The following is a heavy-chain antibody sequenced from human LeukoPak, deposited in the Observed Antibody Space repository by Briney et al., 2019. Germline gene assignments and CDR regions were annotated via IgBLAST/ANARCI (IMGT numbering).Heavy chain of an antibody. CDR3: ASSSSAFDI. CDR1: GGSLSGYY. J-gene: IGHJ3*02. V-gene: IGHV4-34*01. D-gene: IGHD6-6*01. Sequence: SETLSLTCAVNGGSLSGYYWSWMRQPPGKGLEWIGEIYHSGSTNYNPSLKSRVTISVDKSKNQFSLKLSSVTAADTAVYYCASSSSAFDIWGQGTMVTVSS. CDR2: IYHSGST.